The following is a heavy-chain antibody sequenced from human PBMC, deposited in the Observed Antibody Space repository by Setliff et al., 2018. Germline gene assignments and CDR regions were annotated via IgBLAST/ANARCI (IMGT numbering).Heavy chain of an antibody. CDR2: IYYSGST. J-gene: IGHJ4*02. D-gene: IGHD1-20*01. CDR1: GYSISSGYY. V-gene: IGHV4-38-2*02. Sequence: SETLSLTCTVSGYSISSGYYWGWTRQPPGKGLEWIGCIYYSGSTYYNPSLKSRVTISLDTSKNQFSLKLTSVTAADTAVYYCASGLNWLSSTEFDYWGQGTQVTVS. CDR3: ASGLNWLSSTEFDY.